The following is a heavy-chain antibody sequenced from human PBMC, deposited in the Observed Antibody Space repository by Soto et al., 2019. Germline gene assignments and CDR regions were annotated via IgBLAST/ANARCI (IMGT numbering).Heavy chain of an antibody. CDR3: AKGGNTNNNYYYYMDV. CDR1: GFTFSDYA. Sequence: EVQLLESGGGLVQPGGSLRLSCAASGFTFSDYALSWVRQAPGEGPEWVSTVSNTGAKTYYVDSVKGRITVSRDNFKNTLSLQMNSLSAADTAVYNCAKGGNTNNNYYYYMDVWGKGTAVTVSS. CDR2: VSNTGAKT. V-gene: IGHV3-23*01. D-gene: IGHD2-15*01. J-gene: IGHJ6*03.